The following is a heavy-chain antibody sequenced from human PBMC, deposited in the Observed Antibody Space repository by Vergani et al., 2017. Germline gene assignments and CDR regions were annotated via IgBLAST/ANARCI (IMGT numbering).Heavy chain of an antibody. CDR2: IDWDDDK. D-gene: IGHD6-13*01. CDR3: ARIQMGIAAAGTFDY. Sequence: QVTLRESGPALVKPTQTLTLTCTFSGFSLSTSGMCVSWIRQPPGKALEWLALIDWDDDKYYSTSLKTRLTISKDTSKNQVVLTMTNMDPVDTATYYCARIQMGIAAAGTFDYGGQGTLVTVSS. J-gene: IGHJ4*02. CDR1: GFSLSTSGMC. V-gene: IGHV2-70*01.